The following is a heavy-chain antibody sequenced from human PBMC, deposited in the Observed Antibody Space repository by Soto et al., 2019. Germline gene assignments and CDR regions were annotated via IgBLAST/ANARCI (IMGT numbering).Heavy chain of an antibody. D-gene: IGHD3-10*01. J-gene: IGHJ4*02. CDR3: AKDRDADDVGAPIDY. CDR1: GFTFSSYA. V-gene: IGHV3-23*01. CDR2: ISGSGGST. Sequence: PWGSLRLSCAASGFTFSSYAMSWVRQAQGKGLEWVSAISGSGGSTYYADSVKGRFTISRDNSKNTLYLQMNSLRAEDTAVYYCAKDRDADDVGAPIDYWGQGTLVTVSS.